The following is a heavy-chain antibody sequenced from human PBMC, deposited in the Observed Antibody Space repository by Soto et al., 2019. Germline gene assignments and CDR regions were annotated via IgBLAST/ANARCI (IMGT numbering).Heavy chain of an antibody. CDR2: IYHRGLT. J-gene: IGHJ4*02. CDR1: GASITSDEYY. V-gene: IGHV4-30-4*01. Sequence: QVQLQESGPGLVTPSQTLSLTCTVSGASITSDEYYWGWIRQPPGKGLEYIAYIYHRGLTDYNPSLKSRVLISVDTSKSQFALDLTSVTAADTAVYYCARVQRDAAMGPFDSWGQGTLVTVSS. D-gene: IGHD2-2*01. CDR3: ARVQRDAAMGPFDS.